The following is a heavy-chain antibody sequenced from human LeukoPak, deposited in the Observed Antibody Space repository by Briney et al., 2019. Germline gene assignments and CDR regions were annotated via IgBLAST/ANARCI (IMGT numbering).Heavy chain of an antibody. Sequence: GGSLRLSCSASGFTFNNYEMSWVRQAPGKGMEWVSYISSSGSISYYTDSVKGRFTISRDNAKNSVSLQMNTLRAEDTGVYYCARQAYGSGWFWGQGTLVSVSS. CDR1: GFTFNNYE. CDR3: ARQAYGSGWF. CDR2: ISSSGSIS. D-gene: IGHD6-19*01. J-gene: IGHJ4*02. V-gene: IGHV3-48*03.